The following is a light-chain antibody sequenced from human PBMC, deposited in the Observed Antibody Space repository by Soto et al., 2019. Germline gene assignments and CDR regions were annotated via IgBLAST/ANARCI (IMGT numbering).Light chain of an antibody. V-gene: IGKV3-20*01. CDR3: QQYGSSSFT. J-gene: IGKJ3*01. CDR2: GAS. CDR1: QSVRSSY. Sequence: EIVLTQSPGTLSLSPGERATLSCRASQSVRSSYLAWYQQKPGQAPRLLIYGASSSATGIPDRFSGSGSGTDFTLTIRRLEPEDFAVYYCQQYGSSSFTFGPRTKVDI.